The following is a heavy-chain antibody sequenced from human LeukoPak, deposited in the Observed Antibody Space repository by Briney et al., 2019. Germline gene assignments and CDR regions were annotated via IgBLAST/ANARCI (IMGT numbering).Heavy chain of an antibody. CDR2: ISDQT. CDR3: AKGQASVTYKYFFDY. CDR1: GFTFSIYA. J-gene: IGHJ4*02. V-gene: IGHV3-23*01. Sequence: PGGSLRLSCVVSGFTFSIYAMAWVRHAPGKGLEWVAGISDQTYYTDSVRRRFTISRDNSKNTLYLQMNSLRAEDTAVYYWAKGQASVTYKYFFDYWGQGTLVTVTS. D-gene: IGHD4-17*01.